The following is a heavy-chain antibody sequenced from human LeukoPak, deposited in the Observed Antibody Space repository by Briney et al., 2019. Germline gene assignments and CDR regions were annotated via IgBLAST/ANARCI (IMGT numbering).Heavy chain of an antibody. CDR1: GGTFSSYA. Sequence: GSSVTVSCKASGGTFSSYAISWVRQAPGQGLEWMGGIIPIFGTANYAQKFQGRVTITTDESTSTAYMELSSLRSEDTAVYYCASGFLTIFGRVTYMDVWGKGTTVTVSS. J-gene: IGHJ6*03. V-gene: IGHV1-69*05. CDR2: IIPIFGTA. D-gene: IGHD3-3*01. CDR3: ASGFLTIFGRVTYMDV.